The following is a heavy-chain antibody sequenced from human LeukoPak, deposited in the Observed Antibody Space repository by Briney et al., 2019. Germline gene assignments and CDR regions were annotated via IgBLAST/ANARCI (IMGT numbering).Heavy chain of an antibody. D-gene: IGHD3-9*01. V-gene: IGHV4-61*02. J-gene: IGHJ3*02. CDR2: IYTSGST. CDR1: GGSISSGSYY. CDR3: ARIRYFYWLSRFDDAFDI. Sequence: SETLSLTCTVSGGSISSGSYYWSWIRQPAGKGLEWIGRIYTSGSTNYNPSLKSRVTISVDTSKNQFSLKLRSLTAAAPAVYYCARIRYFYWLSRFDDAFDIWGQGTMVNVSS.